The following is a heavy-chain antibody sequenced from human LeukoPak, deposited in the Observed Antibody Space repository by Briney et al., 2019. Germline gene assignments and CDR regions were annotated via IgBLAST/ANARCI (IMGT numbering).Heavy chain of an antibody. Sequence: ASVKVSCKASGYTFTSYYMHWVRQAPGQGLEWMGIINPSGGSTSYAQKFQGRVTMTRDTSTSTVYMELSSLRSEDTAVYYCARDFSHYYDSSGYYDNWFDPRGQGTLVTVSS. CDR1: GYTFTSYY. D-gene: IGHD3-22*01. CDR2: INPSGGST. CDR3: ARDFSHYYDSSGYYDNWFDP. J-gene: IGHJ5*02. V-gene: IGHV1-46*01.